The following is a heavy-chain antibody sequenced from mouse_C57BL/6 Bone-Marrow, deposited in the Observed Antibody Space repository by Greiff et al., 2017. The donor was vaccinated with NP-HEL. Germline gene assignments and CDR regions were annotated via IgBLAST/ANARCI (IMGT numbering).Heavy chain of an antibody. D-gene: IGHD2-1*01. CDR1: GYTFTDYE. Sequence: QVQLQQSGAELVRPGASVTLSCKASGYTFTDYEMHWVKQTPVHGLEWIGAIDPETGGTAYNQKFKGKAILTANKSSSTAYMELRHLTSEDSAVYYCTIQYGNYGYFDVWGTGTTVTVSS. J-gene: IGHJ1*03. CDR3: TIQYGNYGYFDV. CDR2: IDPETGGT. V-gene: IGHV1-15*01.